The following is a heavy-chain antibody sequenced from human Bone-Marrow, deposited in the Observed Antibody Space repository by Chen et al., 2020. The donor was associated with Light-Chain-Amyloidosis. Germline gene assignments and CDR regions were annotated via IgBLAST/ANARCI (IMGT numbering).Heavy chain of an antibody. CDR2: ISGSGGST. CDR1: GFTFRSYA. J-gene: IGHJ6*02. V-gene: IGHV3-23*01. D-gene: IGHD2-2*01. Sequence: EVQLLESGGGLVQTGGSLRLSCAASGFTFRSYAMSWVPQAPGKGLEWVSAISGSGGSTYYADSVKGRFTISRDNSKNTLYLQMNSLRAEDTAVYYCAKGKQDIVVVPAANYYYGMDVWGQGTTVTVSS. CDR3: AKGKQDIVVVPAANYYYGMDV.